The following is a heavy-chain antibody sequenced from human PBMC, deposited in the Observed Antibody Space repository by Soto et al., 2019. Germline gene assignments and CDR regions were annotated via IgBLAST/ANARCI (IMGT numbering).Heavy chain of an antibody. Sequence: PGGSLRLSCAASGFTFSNYWMHWVRQAPGKGLVWVSRINTAGSTTNYADSVKGRFSISRDNAKNTLYLQMNSLRAEDTAVYYCTRDLRPPGGLAVSFDYWGQGALVTVSS. J-gene: IGHJ4*02. CDR2: INTAGSTT. V-gene: IGHV3-74*01. D-gene: IGHD6-19*01. CDR1: GFTFSNYW. CDR3: TRDLRPPGGLAVSFDY.